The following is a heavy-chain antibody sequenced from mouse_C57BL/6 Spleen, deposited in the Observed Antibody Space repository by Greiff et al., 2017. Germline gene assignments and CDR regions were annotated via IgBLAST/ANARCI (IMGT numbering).Heavy chain of an antibody. CDR1: GFNIKDYY. CDR2: IDPEDGET. J-gene: IGHJ1*03. V-gene: IGHV14-2*01. CDR3: ARMPVVARWYFDV. Sequence: VQLQQSGAELVKPGASVKLSCTASGFNIKDYYMHWVKQRTEQGLEWIGRIDPEDGETKYAPQFQGKATIAADTSSNTANLQLSSLTSEDTAVYYCARMPVVARWYFDVWGTGTTVTVSS. D-gene: IGHD1-1*01.